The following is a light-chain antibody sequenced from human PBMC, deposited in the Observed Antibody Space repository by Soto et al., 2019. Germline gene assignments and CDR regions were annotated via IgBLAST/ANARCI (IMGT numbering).Light chain of an antibody. CDR1: QSVNSN. CDR3: QQYNFWPPLN. V-gene: IGKV3-15*01. Sequence: EIVMTQSPATLSVSPGERATLSCRASQSVNSNLAWYRQKPGQAPRLLISDASTRADGVPARFSGSGSGTEFTLPISSLQSEDSGIYYCQQYNFWPPLNFGGGTKVEIK. J-gene: IGKJ4*01. CDR2: DAS.